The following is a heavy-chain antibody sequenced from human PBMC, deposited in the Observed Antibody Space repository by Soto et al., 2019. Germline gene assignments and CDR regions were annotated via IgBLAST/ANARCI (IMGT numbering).Heavy chain of an antibody. Sequence: QVQLVESGGAVVQPGRSLRLSCAASGFTFSNYGMHWVRQAPGKGLEWVALISYDGSNKYYADSVKGRFTISIYNSNNTLYLKMNSLRAEDTSVYYCAKVEWEGYSSRGEYSYGMDVWGQGTTVTVSS. D-gene: IGHD6-13*01. J-gene: IGHJ6*02. CDR2: ISYDGSNK. V-gene: IGHV3-30*18. CDR3: AKVEWEGYSSRGEYSYGMDV. CDR1: GFTFSNYG.